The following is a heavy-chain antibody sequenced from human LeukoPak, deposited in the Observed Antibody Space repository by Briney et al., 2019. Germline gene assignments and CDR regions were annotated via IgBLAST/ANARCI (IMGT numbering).Heavy chain of an antibody. D-gene: IGHD6-13*01. V-gene: IGHV1-46*01. CDR2: INPTGGTT. CDR1: GYTFTSYY. Sequence: ASVKVSCRASGYTFTSYYIHWVRQAPGQGLEWMGIINPTGGTTMHAQKFQDRITMTRDTSTSTVYMELNSLRSEDTAVYYCARDRGIPATTTWGYFFDYWGQGTLVTVSS. CDR3: ARDRGIPATTTWGYFFDY. J-gene: IGHJ4*02.